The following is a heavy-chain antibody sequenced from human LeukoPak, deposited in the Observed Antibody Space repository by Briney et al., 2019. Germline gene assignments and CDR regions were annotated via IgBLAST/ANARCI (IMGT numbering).Heavy chain of an antibody. V-gene: IGHV1-46*01. D-gene: IGHD6-19*01. CDR2: INPSGGST. J-gene: IGHJ4*02. CDR3: ARAVAGTTLGGYFDY. Sequence: ASVKVSCKASGYTFTSYYMHWVRQAPGQGLEWMGIINPSGGSTSYAQKFQGRVTMTRDTSTSTVYMELSNLRSEDTAVYYCARAVAGTTLGGYFDYWGQGTLVTVSS. CDR1: GYTFTSYY.